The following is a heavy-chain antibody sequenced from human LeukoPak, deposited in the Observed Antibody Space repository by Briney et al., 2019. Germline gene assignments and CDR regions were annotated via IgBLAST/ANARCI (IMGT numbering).Heavy chain of an antibody. V-gene: IGHV3-20*04. Sequence: GGSLRLSCAASGFTFDDYGMSWVRQAPGKGLEWVSNINWNGGSTGYADSVRGRFTISRDNSKNTLYLQMNSLRAEDTAVYYCAKGSSISSWNWFDPWGQGTLVTVSS. CDR1: GFTFDDYG. D-gene: IGHD6-13*01. J-gene: IGHJ5*02. CDR2: INWNGGST. CDR3: AKGSSISSWNWFDP.